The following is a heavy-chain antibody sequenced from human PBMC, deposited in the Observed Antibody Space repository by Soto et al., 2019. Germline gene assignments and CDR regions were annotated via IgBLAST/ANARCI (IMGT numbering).Heavy chain of an antibody. CDR3: ARGKYCSGGSCYRLVY. CDR2: INHSGST. D-gene: IGHD2-15*01. Sequence: QVPLQQWGAGLLKPSETLSLTCAVYGGSFSGYYWSWIRQPPGKGLEWIGEINHSGSTNYNPSLKSRVTISVDTSKNQFSLKLSSVTAADTAVYYCARGKYCSGGSCYRLVYWGQGTLVTVSS. J-gene: IGHJ4*02. V-gene: IGHV4-34*01. CDR1: GGSFSGYY.